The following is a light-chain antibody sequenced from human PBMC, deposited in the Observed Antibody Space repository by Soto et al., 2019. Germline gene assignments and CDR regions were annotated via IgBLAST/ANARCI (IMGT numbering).Light chain of an antibody. V-gene: IGLV4-69*02. J-gene: IGLJ2*01. CDR2: LNSDGSH. Sequence: QSVLTQSPSASASLGASVKITCTLSSGHSSYVIAWHQQQPEKGPRYLMRLNSDGSHSKGDGVPDRFSGSSSGAERYLTISSLQSEDEADYYCQTWGSGIQVFGGGTKVTVL. CDR3: QTWGSGIQV. CDR1: SGHSSYV.